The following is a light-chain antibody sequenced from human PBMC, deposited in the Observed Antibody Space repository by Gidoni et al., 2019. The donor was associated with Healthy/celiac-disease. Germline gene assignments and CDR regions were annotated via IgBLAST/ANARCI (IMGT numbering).Light chain of an antibody. Sequence: VLTHSPATLSLSPGERATLSCRASQSVSSYLAWYQQKPGQAPRLLIYDASNRATGIPARFSGSGSGTDFTLTISSLEPEDFAVYYCQQRSNWPLTFXGXTKVEIK. V-gene: IGKV3-11*01. CDR2: DAS. CDR3: QQRSNWPLT. J-gene: IGKJ4*01. CDR1: QSVSSY.